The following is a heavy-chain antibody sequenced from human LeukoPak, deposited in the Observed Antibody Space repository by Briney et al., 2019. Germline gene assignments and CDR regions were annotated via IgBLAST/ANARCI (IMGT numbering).Heavy chain of an antibody. CDR3: ARHGGIAAAGTFGFDP. V-gene: IGHV5-51*01. Sequence: GESLKISCKGSGFSFTSYWIGWVRQMPGKGLEWMGIIYPGDSDNRYSPSFQGQVTISADKSISTAYLPWSSLKASDTAMYYCARHGGIAAAGTFGFDPWGQGTLVTVSS. J-gene: IGHJ5*02. D-gene: IGHD6-13*01. CDR2: IYPGDSDN. CDR1: GFSFTSYW.